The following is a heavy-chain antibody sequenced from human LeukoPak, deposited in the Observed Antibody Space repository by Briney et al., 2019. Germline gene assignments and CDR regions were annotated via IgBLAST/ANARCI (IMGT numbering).Heavy chain of an antibody. CDR3: TSEMATIAGDYYYMDV. D-gene: IGHD5-24*01. V-gene: IGHV3-49*04. Sequence: GGSLRLSCTASGFTFGDYAMSWVRQAPGKGLEWVGFIRSKAYGGTTEYAASVKGRFTISRDDSKSIAYLQMNSLKTEDTAVYYCTSEMATIAGDYYYMDVWGKGTTVTISS. CDR2: IRSKAYGGTT. CDR1: GFTFGDYA. J-gene: IGHJ6*03.